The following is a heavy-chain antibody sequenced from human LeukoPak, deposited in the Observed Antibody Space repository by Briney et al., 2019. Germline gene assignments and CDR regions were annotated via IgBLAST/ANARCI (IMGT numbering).Heavy chain of an antibody. V-gene: IGHV3-30-3*01. Sequence: PGRSLRLSCAASGFTFSSYAMHWVRQAPGKGLEWVAVISYDGSNKYYADSVKGRFTISRDNSKNTLYLQMTSLRVEDTAVYSCASLLTPYHGSGGGGMDVWGQGTTVTVSS. D-gene: IGHD3-10*01. CDR1: GFTFSSYA. CDR3: ASLLTPYHGSGGGGMDV. CDR2: ISYDGSNK. J-gene: IGHJ6*02.